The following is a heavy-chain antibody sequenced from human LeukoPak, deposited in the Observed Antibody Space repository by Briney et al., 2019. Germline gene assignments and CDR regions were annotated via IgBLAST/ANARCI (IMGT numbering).Heavy chain of an antibody. CDR3: VSLSQQNYSWVCD. D-gene: IGHD2-21*01. V-gene: IGHV3-72*01. J-gene: IGHJ4*02. CDR1: RFLLSHLY. CDR2: TRNKANCYTT. Sequence: GGSLRLSCAASRFLLSHLYMEWVRQAAGKGLEWIGRTRNKANCYTTEHAAAEKGRHHIPREDKKNSVYLQVHSPKPKDTTLYYCVSLSQQNYSWVCDWGRG.